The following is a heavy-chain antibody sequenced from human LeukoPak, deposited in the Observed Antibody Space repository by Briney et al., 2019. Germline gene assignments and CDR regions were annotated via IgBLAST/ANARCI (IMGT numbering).Heavy chain of an antibody. CDR3: VKVLGAYIADY. CDR1: GFTFSSYA. CDR2: ITGNGGRT. J-gene: IGHJ4*02. Sequence: GGSLRISCSASGFTFSSYAMHWVRQAPGQGLEYVSTITGNGGRTYYADSVKGRFTISRDNSKNTLYLQMSSLRPEDTAVYYCVKVLGAYIADYWGQGTLVTVSS. V-gene: IGHV3-64D*09. D-gene: IGHD3-3*02.